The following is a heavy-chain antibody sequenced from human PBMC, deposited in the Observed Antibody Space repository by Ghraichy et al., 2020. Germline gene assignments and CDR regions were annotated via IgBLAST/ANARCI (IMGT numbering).Heavy chain of an antibody. CDR3: GRGDYDPLTDYYNDGVDV. CDR2: IKSDGFTT. CDR1: GFSFSTYW. D-gene: IGHD3-3*01. V-gene: IGHV3-74*01. Sequence: GGSLRLSCAASGFSFSTYWMHWARQVPGKGLEWVARIKSDGFTTNYADSVKGRFTISRDNAKNTLYLQMNSLRDEDTAVYYCGRGDYDPLTDYYNDGVDVWGQGTTGTVSS. J-gene: IGHJ6*02.